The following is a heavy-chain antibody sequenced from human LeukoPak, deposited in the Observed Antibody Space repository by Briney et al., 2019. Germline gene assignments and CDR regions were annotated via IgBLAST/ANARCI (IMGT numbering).Heavy chain of an antibody. D-gene: IGHD3-3*01. CDR1: GFTFSSYW. J-gene: IGHJ3*02. CDR3: ARDRRYYDFWSGWDAFDI. Sequence: GGYLRLSCAASGFTFSSYWMSWVRQAPGKGLEWVANIKQDGSEKYYVDSVKGRFTISRDNAKNSLYLQMNSLRAEDTAVYYCARDRRYYDFWSGWDAFDIWGQGTMVTVSS. V-gene: IGHV3-7*01. CDR2: IKQDGSEK.